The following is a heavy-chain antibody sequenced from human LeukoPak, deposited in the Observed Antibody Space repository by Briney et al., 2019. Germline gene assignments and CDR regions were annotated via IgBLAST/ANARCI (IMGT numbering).Heavy chain of an antibody. CDR2: IYHSGST. Sequence: SETLSLICTVSGGSISSGGYYWGWIRQPPGKGLEWIGSIYHSGSTYYNPSLKSRVTISVDTSKNQFSLKLSSVTAADTAVYYCARGAYGSGIKYNWFDPWGQGTLVTVSS. CDR1: GGSISSGGYY. D-gene: IGHD3-10*01. J-gene: IGHJ5*02. V-gene: IGHV4-39*07. CDR3: ARGAYGSGIKYNWFDP.